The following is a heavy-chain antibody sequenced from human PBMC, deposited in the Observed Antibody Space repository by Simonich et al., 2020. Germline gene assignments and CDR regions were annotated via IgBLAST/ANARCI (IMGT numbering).Heavy chain of an antibody. CDR1: GYTFPSYG. Sequence: QVQLVQSGAEVKKPGASVKVSCKASGYTFPSYGISWVRTAPGQGLEWMGWISAYNGNTNKAQKLQGRVTMTTDTSTSTAYMELRSLRSDDTAVYYGARSTTGTTAFDIWGQGTMVTVSS. D-gene: IGHD1-1*01. V-gene: IGHV1-18*01. J-gene: IGHJ3*02. CDR3: ARSTTGTTAFDI. CDR2: ISAYNGNT.